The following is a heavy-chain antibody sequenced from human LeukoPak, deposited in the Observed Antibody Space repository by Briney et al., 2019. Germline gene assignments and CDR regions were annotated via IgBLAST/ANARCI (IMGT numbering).Heavy chain of an antibody. V-gene: IGHV4-59*01. CDR2: IRYTGST. Sequence: PSETLSLTCTVSGGSLSSYYWSWIRQPPGKGLEWIGYIRYTGSTNYNPSLKSRVTISADTSNNQFSLKLNSVTAADTAVYYCARGWDGSGSYPDYWGQGTLVTVSS. CDR1: GGSLSSYY. J-gene: IGHJ4*02. D-gene: IGHD3-10*01. CDR3: ARGWDGSGSYPDY.